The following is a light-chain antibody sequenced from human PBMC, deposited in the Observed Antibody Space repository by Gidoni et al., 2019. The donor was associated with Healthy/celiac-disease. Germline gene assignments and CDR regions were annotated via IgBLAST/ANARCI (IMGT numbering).Light chain of an antibody. CDR2: AAS. Sequence: DTQLTQSPSSLSASVGDRVTITCRTSQSISSYLNWYQQKPGKAPKLLIYAASSLQSGVPSRFSSSGSGTDFTLTISSLQPEDFATYYCQQSYSTPRAFGQXTKVEIK. J-gene: IGKJ1*01. V-gene: IGKV1-39*01. CDR1: QSISSY. CDR3: QQSYSTPRA.